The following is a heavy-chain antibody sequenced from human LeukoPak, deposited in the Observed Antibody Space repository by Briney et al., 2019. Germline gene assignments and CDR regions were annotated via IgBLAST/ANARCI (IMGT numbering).Heavy chain of an antibody. Sequence: EGSLRLSCAASGFTFSSYGMHWVRLAPGKGLEWVAVISYDGSNKYYADSVKGRITISRDNSKNTLYLQMNSLRAEDTAVYYCAKARSGVVAGYYYYGRRLGPRDHGHRLL. CDR3: AKARSGVVAGYYYYGRR. J-gene: IGHJ6*02. D-gene: IGHD2-15*01. CDR1: GFTFSSYG. V-gene: IGHV3-30*18. CDR2: ISYDGSNK.